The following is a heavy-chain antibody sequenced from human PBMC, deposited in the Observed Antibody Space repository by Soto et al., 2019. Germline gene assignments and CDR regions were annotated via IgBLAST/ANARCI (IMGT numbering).Heavy chain of an antibody. J-gene: IGHJ6*03. CDR1: GFTFSSYS. CDR2: ISSGSGTI. V-gene: IGHV3-48*01. CDR3: TRSAYMDV. Sequence: EVQLVESGGGLVQPGGSLRLSCAASGFTFSSYSMNLVRQAPGKGLEWVSYISSGSGTIYYADSVKGRFTISRDNAKNSLYLQMDSLRAEDTAVYYATRSAYMDVWGTGTTVTVSS. D-gene: IGHD2-2*01.